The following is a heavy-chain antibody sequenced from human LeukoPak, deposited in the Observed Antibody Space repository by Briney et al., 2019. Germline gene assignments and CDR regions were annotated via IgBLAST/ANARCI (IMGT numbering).Heavy chain of an antibody. CDR3: ARVSVGGTGPDS. CDR1: GGSISTHY. D-gene: IGHD1-14*01. J-gene: IGHJ5*01. V-gene: IGHV4-59*11. CDR2: IFYSGSA. Sequence: TSETLSLTCTVSGGSISTHYWSWIRQPPGKGLGWVGFIFYSGSATYNPSLQSRVTISLDTPNTQFSLTLSSVTAADTAVYYCARVSVGGTGPDSWGQGALVTVAS.